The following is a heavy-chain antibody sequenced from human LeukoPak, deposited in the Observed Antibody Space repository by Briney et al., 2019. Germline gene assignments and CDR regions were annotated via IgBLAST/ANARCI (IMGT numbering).Heavy chain of an antibody. J-gene: IGHJ4*02. CDR1: GYTFTSYA. CDR3: AKYDSSRYYLRV. D-gene: IGHD3-22*01. V-gene: IGHV1-3*01. CDR2: INAGNGNT. Sequence: ASVKVSCKASGYTFTSYAMHWVRQAPGQRLEWMGWINAGNGNTKYSQKFQGRVTITRDTSASTAYMELSSLRSEDTAVYYCAKYDSSRYYLRVWGQGTLVTVSS.